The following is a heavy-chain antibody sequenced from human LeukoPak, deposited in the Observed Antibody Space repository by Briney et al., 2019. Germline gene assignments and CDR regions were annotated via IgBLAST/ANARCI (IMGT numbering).Heavy chain of an antibody. CDR3: ARTYSPTYYDFWSGLGFVAPYY. CDR1: GYTFTSYD. CDR2: ISAYNGNT. J-gene: IGHJ4*02. V-gene: IGHV1-18*01. Sequence: GASVKVSCKASGYTFTSYDISWVRQAPGQGLEWMGWISAYNGNTNYAQKLQGRVTMTTDTSTSTAYMELRSLKSDDTAVYYCARTYSPTYYDFWSGLGFVAPYYWGQGTLVTVSS. D-gene: IGHD3-3*01.